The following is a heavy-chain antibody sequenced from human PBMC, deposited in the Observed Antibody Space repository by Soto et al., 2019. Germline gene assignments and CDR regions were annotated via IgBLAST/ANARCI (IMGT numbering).Heavy chain of an antibody. Sequence: QVQLQQWGAGLLKPSETLSLTCAVYGGSFSGYTWIWIRQPPGKGLEWIGEINHSGTTNHNPSLKSRVIISVDTSKNKCSLRLTSVTAADTAVYYCARGSDYTSSFDYWGQGTLVTVSS. CDR2: INHSGTT. D-gene: IGHD3-16*01. CDR1: GGSFSGYT. CDR3: ARGSDYTSSFDY. V-gene: IGHV4-34*01. J-gene: IGHJ4*02.